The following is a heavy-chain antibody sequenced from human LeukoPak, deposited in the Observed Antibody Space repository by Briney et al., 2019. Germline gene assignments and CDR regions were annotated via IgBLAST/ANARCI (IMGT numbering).Heavy chain of an antibody. Sequence: PSETLSLTCTVSGGSISSHSYYWSWIRQPAGKGLEWIGLIYTSGTTNYNPSLKSRVTISIDTSKNQFSLKLSSVTAADTAVYYCPRDFSPWGQGILVTVSS. J-gene: IGHJ5*02. CDR2: IYTSGTT. D-gene: IGHD3-3*01. CDR3: PRDFSP. V-gene: IGHV4-61*02. CDR1: GGSISSHSYY.